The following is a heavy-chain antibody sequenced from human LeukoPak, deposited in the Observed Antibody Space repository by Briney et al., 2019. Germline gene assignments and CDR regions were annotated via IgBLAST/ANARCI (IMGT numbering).Heavy chain of an antibody. V-gene: IGHV3-48*04. CDR1: GFTFSSYG. CDR3: ARYPTVTTGYYYYYMDV. CDR2: ISSSGSTI. D-gene: IGHD4-17*01. J-gene: IGHJ6*03. Sequence: GGSLRLSCAASGFTFSSYGMSWVRQAPGKGLEWVSYISSSGSTIYYADSVKGRFTISRDNAKNSLYLQMSSLRAEDTAVYYCARYPTVTTGYYYYYMDVWGKGTTVTISS.